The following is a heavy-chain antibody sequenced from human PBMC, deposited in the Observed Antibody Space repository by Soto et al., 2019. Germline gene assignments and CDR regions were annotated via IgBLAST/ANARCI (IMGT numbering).Heavy chain of an antibody. Sequence: GESLKISCRDSGYNFGRYWISWVRQMPGKGLEWMERIDPSDSSAKYSPPFQGHVTISVDKSISTAYLQWSSLKASDTAMYFCARRDDSNAYYSLVVWGQGTLVTVSS. CDR1: GYNFGRYW. CDR2: IDPSDSSA. CDR3: ARRDDSNAYYSLVV. J-gene: IGHJ4*02. D-gene: IGHD3-22*01. V-gene: IGHV5-10-1*01.